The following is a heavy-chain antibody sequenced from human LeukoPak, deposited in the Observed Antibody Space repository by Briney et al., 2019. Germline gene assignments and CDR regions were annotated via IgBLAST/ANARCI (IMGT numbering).Heavy chain of an antibody. J-gene: IGHJ4*02. CDR1: GFTFSSHG. CDR2: ISGSGDYT. V-gene: IGHV3-23*01. CDR3: AKGGDMVRGVIDS. Sequence: PGGTLRLSCAASGFTFSSHGMSWVRQAPGKGLEWVSTISGSGDYTYYADSVKGRFTISRDNSKNTLYLQMNSLRAEDTAVYYCAKGGDMVRGVIDSWGQGTLVTVSS. D-gene: IGHD3-10*01.